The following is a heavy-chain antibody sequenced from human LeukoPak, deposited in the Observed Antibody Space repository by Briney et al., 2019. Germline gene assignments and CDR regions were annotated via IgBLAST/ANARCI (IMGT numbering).Heavy chain of an antibody. Sequence: PGGSLRLSCAASGFTFSSYTIHWVRQAPGKGLEWLTIISYDGSNKYYADSVKGRFTISRDNSKNTLYLQMNSLRAEDTAVYYCARGGQGYDLNWFDPWGQGTLVTVSS. D-gene: IGHD3-3*01. CDR1: GFTFSSYT. CDR3: ARGGQGYDLNWFDP. V-gene: IGHV3-30-3*01. J-gene: IGHJ5*02. CDR2: ISYDGSNK.